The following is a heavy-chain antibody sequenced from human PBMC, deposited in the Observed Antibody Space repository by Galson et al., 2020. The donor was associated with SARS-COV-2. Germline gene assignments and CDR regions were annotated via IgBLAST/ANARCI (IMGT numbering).Heavy chain of an antibody. D-gene: IGHD4-17*01. J-gene: IGHJ6*02. Sequence: GGSLRLSCAASGFTFSSYSMNWVRQAPGKGLEWVSSISSSSSYIYYADSVKGRFTISRDNAKNSLYLQMNSLRAEDTAVYYCARDLTTVNYYYGMDVWGQGTTVTVSS. CDR2: ISSSSSYI. V-gene: IGHV3-21*01. CDR1: GFTFSSYS. CDR3: ARDLTTVNYYYGMDV.